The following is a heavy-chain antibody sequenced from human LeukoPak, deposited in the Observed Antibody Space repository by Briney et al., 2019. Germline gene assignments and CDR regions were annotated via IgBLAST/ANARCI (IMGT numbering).Heavy chain of an antibody. V-gene: IGHV3-30*03. J-gene: IGHJ4*02. D-gene: IGHD4-17*01. CDR3: ASSMTTVSLGRGF. CDR1: GFTFSSHS. Sequence: GGSLRLSCAASGFTFSSHSMNWVRQAPGKGLEWVAVISYDGSNKYYADSVKGRFTISRDNSKNTLYLQMNSLTTEDTAVYYCASSMTTVSLGRGFWGQGALVTVSS. CDR2: ISYDGSNK.